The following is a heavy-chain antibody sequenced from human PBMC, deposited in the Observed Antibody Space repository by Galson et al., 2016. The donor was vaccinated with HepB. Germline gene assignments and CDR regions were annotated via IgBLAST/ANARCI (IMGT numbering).Heavy chain of an antibody. Sequence: SLRLSCAASGFPFSRYWMHWVRQAPGKGLVWVSRINSDGSSTIYADSVRGRFSISRDNAKNTLYLQMNSLRAEDTALYYCVREDYGDDPVYYYYYGMDVWGQGTLVTVSS. CDR1: GFPFSRYW. V-gene: IGHV3-74*01. CDR2: INSDGSST. CDR3: VREDYGDDPVYYYYYGMDV. J-gene: IGHJ6*02. D-gene: IGHD4-17*01.